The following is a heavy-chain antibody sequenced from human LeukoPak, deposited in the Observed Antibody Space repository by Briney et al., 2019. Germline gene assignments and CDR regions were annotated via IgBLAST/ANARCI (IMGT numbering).Heavy chain of an antibody. Sequence: SETLSLTCTVSGGSISSYYWSWIRQPPGKGLEWIGYIYHSGSTYYNPSLKSRVTISVDRSKNQFSLKLSSVTAADTAVYYCAREPSGSYDPTYYWGQGTLVTVSS. D-gene: IGHD1-26*01. V-gene: IGHV4-59*12. J-gene: IGHJ4*02. CDR1: GGSISSYY. CDR2: IYHSGST. CDR3: AREPSGSYDPTYY.